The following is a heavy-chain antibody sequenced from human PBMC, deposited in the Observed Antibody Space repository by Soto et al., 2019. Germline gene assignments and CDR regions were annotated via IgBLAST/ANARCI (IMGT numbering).Heavy chain of an antibody. Sequence: SETLSLTCTVTGDSINNRSYYWGWISQPPGKVLEWIGSIYYSASTNNTPSLKSRVSMSVDTSKPQCSRTLGSVTAADTALYYCARQRTSMVTQAYFDSCGKASLVTVPS. CDR1: GDSINNRSYY. V-gene: IGHV4-39*01. CDR3: ARQRTSMVTQAYFDS. J-gene: IGHJ4*02. CDR2: IYYSAST. D-gene: IGHD2-21*02.